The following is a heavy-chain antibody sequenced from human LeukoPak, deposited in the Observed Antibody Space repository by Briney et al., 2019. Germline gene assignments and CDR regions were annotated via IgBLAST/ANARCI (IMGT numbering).Heavy chain of an antibody. D-gene: IGHD3-10*01. V-gene: IGHV3-11*04. CDR1: GFTFSDSY. CDR3: VRENAGVADC. Sequence: GGSLRLSCAASGFTFSDSYMSWIRQAPGKGLEWVSYISNSGATTYYADSVKGRFTISRDNAKKLLYLQMNSLRAEDSAVYYCVRENAGVADCWGRGALVTVSS. J-gene: IGHJ4*02. CDR2: ISNSGATT.